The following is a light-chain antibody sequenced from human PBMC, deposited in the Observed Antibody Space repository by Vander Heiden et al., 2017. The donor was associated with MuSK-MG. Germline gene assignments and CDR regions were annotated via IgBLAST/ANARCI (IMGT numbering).Light chain of an antibody. CDR3: SSYANGNIGM. V-gene: IGLV2-14*01. CDR1: SSDVGAYNY. CDR2: DVN. J-gene: IGLJ3*02. Sequence: SALTPPAPVSGSPGPSITLSCTGTSSDVGAYNYVSWYQQHPGKAPKLLIYDVNNRPSGVSNRFSGSKSGNTASLTISGLQAEDEADYYCSSYANGNIGMFGGGTKLTV.